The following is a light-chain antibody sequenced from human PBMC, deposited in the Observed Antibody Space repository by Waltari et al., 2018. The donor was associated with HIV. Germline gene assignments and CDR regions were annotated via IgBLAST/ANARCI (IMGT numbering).Light chain of an antibody. CDR1: STNVGSYSL. CDR2: DDS. CDR3: CSYVGDDTLV. J-gene: IGLJ3*02. Sequence: QSALTQPASVSGSLGQSITISCTGASTNVGSYSLVSWYQNRPGHAPTLIIYDDSKRPLGISSLFSGSKSGNTASLTISGLQSEDEADYYCCSYVGDDTLVFGGGTKVTAL. V-gene: IGLV2-23*01.